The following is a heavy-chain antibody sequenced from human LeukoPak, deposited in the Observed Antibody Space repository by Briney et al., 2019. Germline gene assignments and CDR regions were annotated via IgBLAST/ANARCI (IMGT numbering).Heavy chain of an antibody. CDR1: GGSFSGYY. Sequence: SETLSLTCAVYGGSFSGYYWSWIRQPPAKGLEWIGEINHSGSTNYNPSLKSRVTISVDTSKNQFSLKLSSVTAADTAVYYCARGMRPTKTMLSWFDPWGQGTLVTVSS. CDR2: INHSGST. CDR3: ARGMRPTKTMLSWFDP. J-gene: IGHJ5*02. D-gene: IGHD3-10*02. V-gene: IGHV4-34*01.